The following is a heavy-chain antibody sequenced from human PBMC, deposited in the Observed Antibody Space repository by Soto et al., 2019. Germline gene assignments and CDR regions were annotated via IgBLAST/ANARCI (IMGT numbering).Heavy chain of an antibody. CDR1: GFTFSSYA. Sequence: GGSLRLSCTASGFTFSSYAMSWVRQAPGKGLEWVSSINGGGGTTNYADSVKGRFTISRDNSKNTLYLQMNSLRAEDTAVYFCAKVVCTSNCYDYWGQGTLVTVSS. CDR2: INGGGGTT. CDR3: AKVVCTSNCYDY. V-gene: IGHV3-23*01. J-gene: IGHJ4*02. D-gene: IGHD2-2*01.